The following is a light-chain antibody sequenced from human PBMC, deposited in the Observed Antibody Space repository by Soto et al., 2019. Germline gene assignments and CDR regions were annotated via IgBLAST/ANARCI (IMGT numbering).Light chain of an antibody. CDR2: GAS. J-gene: IGKJ1*01. CDR3: QQSYSTSWT. CDR1: QSVTSSF. Sequence: EIVLTQSPGTLSLSPGERATLSCRASQSVTSSFLAWYQQKPGQAPRLLIYGASHRATGIPDRFSGSESGTDFTLTISRLEPEDFATYYCQQSYSTSWTFGQGTKVDIK. V-gene: IGKV3-20*01.